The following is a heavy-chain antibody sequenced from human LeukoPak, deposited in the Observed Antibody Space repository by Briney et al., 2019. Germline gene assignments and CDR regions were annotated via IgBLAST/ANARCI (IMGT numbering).Heavy chain of an antibody. D-gene: IGHD1-26*01. CDR1: GFTFSSYW. CDR2: INSDGRST. Sequence: PGGSLRLSCAASGFTFSSYWMHWVRQAPGKGLVWVSRINSDGRSTSYADSVTGRFTMSRDNAKNTLYLQMNSLRAEDTAVYYCAKDVRVGGGGMDVWGQGTPVTVSS. V-gene: IGHV3-74*01. CDR3: AKDVRVGGGGMDV. J-gene: IGHJ6*02.